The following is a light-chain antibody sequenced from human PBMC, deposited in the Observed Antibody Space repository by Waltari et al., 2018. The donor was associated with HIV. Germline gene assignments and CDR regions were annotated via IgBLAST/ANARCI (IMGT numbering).Light chain of an antibody. Sequence: VVLTQFPATLSVSPGDTATLSCRASESLSDNLAWYQQKPGQAPRLLIHDTSTRATGVPARFGGSRSGTDFTLTISSLRPEDIAVYYCQQYIRWPLTFGGGTKVEIK. CDR2: DTS. J-gene: IGKJ4*01. CDR3: QQYIRWPLT. CDR1: ESLSDN. V-gene: IGKV3-15*01.